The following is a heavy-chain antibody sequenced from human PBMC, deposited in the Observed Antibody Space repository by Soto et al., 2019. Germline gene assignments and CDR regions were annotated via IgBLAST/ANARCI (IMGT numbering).Heavy chain of an antibody. CDR1: GGSISSGDYY. J-gene: IGHJ4*02. V-gene: IGHV4-30-4*01. Sequence: QVQLQESGPGLVKPSQTLSLTCTVSGGSISSGDYYWSWIRQPPGKGLEWIGYIYYSGGTYYNPSLKSRVTISVDTSKNQFSLKLSSVTAADTAVYYCARGLLWFGELFPYYFDYWGQGTLVTVSS. D-gene: IGHD3-10*01. CDR3: ARGLLWFGELFPYYFDY. CDR2: IYYSGGT.